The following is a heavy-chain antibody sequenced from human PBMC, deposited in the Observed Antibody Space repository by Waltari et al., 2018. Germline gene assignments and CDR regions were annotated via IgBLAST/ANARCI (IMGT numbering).Heavy chain of an antibody. CDR2: IIPIFGTA. V-gene: IGHV1-69*12. CDR3: ARDRCTNGVCTGHNWFDP. Sequence: QVQLVQSGAEVKKPGSSVKVSCKASGGTFSSYAISWVRQAPGQGLEWMGGIIPIFGTANYAQKFQGRVTITADESTSTAYMELSSLRSEDTAVYYCARDRCTNGVCTGHNWFDPWGQGTLVTVSS. D-gene: IGHD2-8*01. CDR1: GGTFSSYA. J-gene: IGHJ5*02.